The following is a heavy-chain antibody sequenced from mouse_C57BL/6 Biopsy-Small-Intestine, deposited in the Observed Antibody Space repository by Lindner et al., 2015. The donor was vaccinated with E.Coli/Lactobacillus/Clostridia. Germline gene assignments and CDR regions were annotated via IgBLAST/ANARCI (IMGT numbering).Heavy chain of an antibody. J-gene: IGHJ1*03. V-gene: IGHV1-54*01. CDR3: ARGRRSYWYFDV. Sequence: VQLQESGAELVRPGTSVKVSCKASGYAFTNYLIEWVKQRPGQGLEWIGVIKPGSGGTNYNEKFKGKATLTADKSSSTAYMQLSSLTSEDSAVYFCARGRRSYWYFDVWGTGTTVTVSS. CDR2: IKPGSGGT. CDR1: GYAFTNYL.